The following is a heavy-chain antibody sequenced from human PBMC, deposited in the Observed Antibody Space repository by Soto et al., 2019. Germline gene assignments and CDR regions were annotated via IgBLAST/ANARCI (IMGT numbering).Heavy chain of an antibody. CDR2: ILNDGSED. V-gene: IGHV3-33*01. J-gene: IGHJ3*01. Sequence: QMQLVESGGGVVQPGRSLRLSCAASGFTFSNYGMHWVRQAPGKGLEWVSLILNDGSEDFYRDSVKGRFTFSRDNSRNSLYLQMNSLRDDDTALYYCVRDDDFGPNALDLWGQGTMVSVSS. D-gene: IGHD1-1*01. CDR1: GFTFSNYG. CDR3: VRDDDFGPNALDL.